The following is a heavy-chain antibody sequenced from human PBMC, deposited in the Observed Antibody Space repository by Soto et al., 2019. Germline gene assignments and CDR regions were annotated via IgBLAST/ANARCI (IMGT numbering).Heavy chain of an antibody. V-gene: IGHV1-18*01. J-gene: IGHJ6*03. CDR2: ISAYNGNT. CDR3: ARATPTGYYYYYYYMDV. Sequence: ASVKVSCKASGYTFTSYGISWVRQAPGQGLEWMGWISAYNGNTNYAQKLQGRVTMTTDTSTSTAYMELRSLRSDDAAVYYCARATPTGYYYYYYYMDVWGKGTTVTVSS. D-gene: IGHD3-9*01. CDR1: GYTFTSYG.